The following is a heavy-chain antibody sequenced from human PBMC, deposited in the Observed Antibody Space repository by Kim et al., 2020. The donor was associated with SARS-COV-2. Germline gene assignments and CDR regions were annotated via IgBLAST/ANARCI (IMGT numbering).Heavy chain of an antibody. CDR1: GFTFSSYA. V-gene: IGHV3-23*01. CDR3: AKRRDVYSPRPDFDY. D-gene: IGHD4-4*01. J-gene: IGHJ4*02. CDR2: ISGSGGST. Sequence: GGSLRLSCAASGFTFSSYAMSWVRQAPGKGLEWVSAISGSGGSTYYAGSVKGRFTISRDNSKDTLYLQMNSLRAEDTAIYYCAKRRDVYSPRPDFDYWGQGTLVTVSS.